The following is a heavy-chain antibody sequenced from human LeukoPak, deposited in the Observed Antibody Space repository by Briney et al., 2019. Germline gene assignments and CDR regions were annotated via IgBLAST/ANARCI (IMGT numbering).Heavy chain of an antibody. CDR1: GFIFSSYW. D-gene: IGHD4-23*01. Sequence: PGGSLRLSCAASGFIFSSYWMSWVRQAPGKGLECVANIKQDGSEKSYVDSVKGRFTISKDNAKSSLYLQMNSLRVEDTAVYYCAADLDYGGNGGGSYWGQGTLVTVSS. J-gene: IGHJ4*02. CDR2: IKQDGSEK. CDR3: AADLDYGGNGGGSY. V-gene: IGHV3-7*01.